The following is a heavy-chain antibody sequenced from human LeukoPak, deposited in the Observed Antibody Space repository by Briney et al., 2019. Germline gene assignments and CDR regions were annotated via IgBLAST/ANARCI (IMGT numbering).Heavy chain of an antibody. CDR1: GGSISSYY. Sequence: SETLSLTCTVSGGSISSYYWSWIRQPPGKGLEWIGYIYYSGSTNYNPSLKSRVTISVDTSKNQFSLKLSSVTAADTALYYCAREVPFCSSGGSCYRRFDSWGQGTLVAVSS. D-gene: IGHD2-15*01. J-gene: IGHJ4*02. V-gene: IGHV4-59*01. CDR3: AREVPFCSSGGSCYRRFDS. CDR2: IYYSGST.